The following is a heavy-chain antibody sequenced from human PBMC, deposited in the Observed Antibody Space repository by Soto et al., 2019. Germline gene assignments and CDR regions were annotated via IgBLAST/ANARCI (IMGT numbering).Heavy chain of an antibody. CDR3: AKAYSGSYSNY. D-gene: IGHD1-26*01. Sequence: EVQLVESGGGLVQPGGSLRLSCAASGFTFSNYAMHWVRQAPGKGLEWVSTICNSGDSTYYADSVKGRFTISRDNSKNTLYLQMNSLRAEDTAVYYCAKAYSGSYSNYWGQGTLVTVSS. V-gene: IGHV3-23*04. J-gene: IGHJ4*02. CDR1: GFTFSNYA. CDR2: ICNSGDST.